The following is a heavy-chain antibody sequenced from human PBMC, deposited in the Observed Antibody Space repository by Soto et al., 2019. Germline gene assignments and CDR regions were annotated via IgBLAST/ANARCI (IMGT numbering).Heavy chain of an antibody. CDR3: AKKGPGFLRPYGMDV. J-gene: IGHJ6*02. CDR2: ISGSGGST. V-gene: IGHV3-23*01. CDR1: GFTFSSYA. D-gene: IGHD3-16*01. Sequence: PGVSLRLSCAASGFTFSSYAMSWVRQAPGKGPEWVSAISGSGGSTYYADSVKGRITISRDNSKNTLYLQMNSLRAEDTAVYYCAKKGPGFLRPYGMDVWGQGTTVTVSS.